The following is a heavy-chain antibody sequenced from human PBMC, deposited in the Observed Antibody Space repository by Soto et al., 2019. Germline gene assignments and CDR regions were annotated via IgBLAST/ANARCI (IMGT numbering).Heavy chain of an antibody. J-gene: IGHJ6*02. CDR2: INPSGGST. CDR1: GYTFTSYY. CDR3: ARGDCSGGSCYGGYYYYGMDV. V-gene: IGHV1-46*01. D-gene: IGHD2-15*01. Sequence: RASVKVSCKASGYTFTSYYMHWVRQAPGQGLEWMGIINPSGGSTSYAQKFQGRVTMTRDTSTSTVYMELSSLRSEDTAVYYCARGDCSGGSCYGGYYYYGMDVWGQGTTVTVSS.